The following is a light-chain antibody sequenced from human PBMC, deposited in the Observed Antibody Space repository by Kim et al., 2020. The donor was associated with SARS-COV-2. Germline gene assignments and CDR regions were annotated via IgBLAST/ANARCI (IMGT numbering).Light chain of an antibody. Sequence: LSVSPGERATLSCRASQTVSGSYLAWYHQKPGQAPRLLIYGTSTRATGVPDRFSGSGSGTDFTLTISRLEPEDFAVYYCQQYGSSFGGGTKVDI. CDR1: QTVSGSY. V-gene: IGKV3-20*01. CDR3: QQYGSS. J-gene: IGKJ4*01. CDR2: GTS.